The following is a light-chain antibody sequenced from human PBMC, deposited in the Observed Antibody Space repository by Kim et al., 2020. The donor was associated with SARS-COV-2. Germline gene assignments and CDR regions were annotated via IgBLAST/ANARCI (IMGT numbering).Light chain of an antibody. J-gene: IGKJ1*01. CDR3: QQYYSYPRT. V-gene: IGKV1D-16*01. Sequence: DIQMTQSPSTLSASVGDTVTITCRASQGISSWLAWYQQKPEKAPKCLLYAASSLQSGVPSRFSGSGSGTEFTLTISSLQPEDFATYYYQQYYSYPRTFGPGTRVDIK. CDR2: AAS. CDR1: QGISSW.